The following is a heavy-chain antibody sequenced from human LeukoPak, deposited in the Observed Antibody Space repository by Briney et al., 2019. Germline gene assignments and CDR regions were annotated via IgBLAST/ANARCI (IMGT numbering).Heavy chain of an antibody. D-gene: IGHD3-22*01. CDR1: GGSISSGSYY. CDR3: AREVRYYDSSGFIGLDAFDI. J-gene: IGHJ3*02. Sequence: TLSLTCTVSGGSISSGSYYWSWIRQPAGKGLEWIGRIYTSGSTNYNPSLKSRVTISVDTSKNQFSLKLSSVTAADTAVYYCAREVRYYDSSGFIGLDAFDIWGQGTMVTVSS. CDR2: IYTSGST. V-gene: IGHV4-61*02.